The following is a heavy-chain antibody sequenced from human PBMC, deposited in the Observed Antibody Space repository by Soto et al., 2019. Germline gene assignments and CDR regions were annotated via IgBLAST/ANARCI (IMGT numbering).Heavy chain of an antibody. V-gene: IGHV4-34*10. Sequence: SETLSLTCAVYGGSFSGHSWTWIRQSPGKGLEWIGNINHSGRVNYSPSFQGQVTISADKSISTAYLQWSSLKASDTAMYHCARLTNIFDFDYWGHGTLVTVSS. D-gene: IGHD2-21*01. CDR3: ARLTNIFDFDY. CDR2: INHSGRV. CDR1: GGSFSGHS. J-gene: IGHJ4*01.